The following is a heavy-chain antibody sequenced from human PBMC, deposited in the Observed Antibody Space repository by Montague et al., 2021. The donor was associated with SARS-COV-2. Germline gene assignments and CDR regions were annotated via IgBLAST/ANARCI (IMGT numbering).Heavy chain of an antibody. CDR2: IFYSGSA. CDR3: ARVRASSGHDY. D-gene: IGHD3-22*01. Sequence: TLSLTCTVSGGFISSDDYYWSWIRQPPGKGLEWIGYIFYSGSAXYSRSLESRSTISIDTSKNQFSLRLTSVTAADTAVYYCARVRASSGHDYWGQGTLVTVSS. V-gene: IGHV4-30-4*01. CDR1: GGFISSDDYY. J-gene: IGHJ4*02.